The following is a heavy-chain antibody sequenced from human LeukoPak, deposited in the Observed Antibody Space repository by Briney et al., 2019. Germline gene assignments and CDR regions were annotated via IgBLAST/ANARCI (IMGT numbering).Heavy chain of an antibody. Sequence: GGSLRLSCAASGFTFSSYSMNWVRQAPGKGLEWVSYISSSSSTIYYADSVKGRFTISRDNAKNSLYLQMNSLRAEDTAVYYCARDAYCSGGSCYSFYYYYGMDVWGQGTTVTVSS. D-gene: IGHD2-15*01. CDR1: GFTFSSYS. CDR2: ISSSSSTI. CDR3: ARDAYCSGGSCYSFYYYYGMDV. V-gene: IGHV3-48*01. J-gene: IGHJ6*02.